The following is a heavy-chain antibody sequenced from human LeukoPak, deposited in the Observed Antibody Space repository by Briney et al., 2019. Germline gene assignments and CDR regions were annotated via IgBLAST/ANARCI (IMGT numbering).Heavy chain of an antibody. CDR2: IRYDGSVT. J-gene: IGHJ4*02. CDR1: GVTFNDYG. V-gene: IGHV3-30*02. CDR3: GKNLLGSAQIVLATTVDY. Sequence: PGGSLRLSCAASGVTFNDYGLHWVRQAPGKGLEWVAFIRYDGSVTYYGDSVKGRFTISKDNSKNTLYLEINSLRSEDSAMYYCGKNLLGSAQIVLATTVDYWGQGTLVTVSS. D-gene: IGHD3-10*01.